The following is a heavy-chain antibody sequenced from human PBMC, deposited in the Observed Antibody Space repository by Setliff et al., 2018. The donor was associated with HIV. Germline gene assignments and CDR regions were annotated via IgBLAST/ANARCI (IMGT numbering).Heavy chain of an antibody. Sequence: SETLSLTCTVYGGSFSGYYWSWIRQPPGKGLEWMGEINHSGITNDNPSLKSRVTISVDTYKNQFSLKLRSVTAADTAVYYCARVTITTVRGVGYFYYFYMDVWGKGTTVTVSS. CDR1: GGSFSGYY. CDR3: ARVTITTVRGVGYFYYFYMDV. CDR2: INHSGIT. D-gene: IGHD3-10*01. J-gene: IGHJ6*03. V-gene: IGHV4-34*01.